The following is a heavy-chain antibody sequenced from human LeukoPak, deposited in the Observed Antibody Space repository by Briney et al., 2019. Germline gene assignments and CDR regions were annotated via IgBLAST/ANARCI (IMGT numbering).Heavy chain of an antibody. V-gene: IGHV3-48*03. J-gene: IGHJ4*02. CDR3: AKVFSRGTYYYGSGSYLDY. CDR2: ISSSGSTI. D-gene: IGHD3-10*01. CDR1: GFTFSSYE. Sequence: PGGSLRLSCAASGFTFSSYEMNWVRQAPGKGLEWVSYISSSGSTIYYADSVKGRFTISRDNSKNTLYLQMNSLRAEDTAVYYCAKVFSRGTYYYGSGSYLDYWGQGTLVTVSS.